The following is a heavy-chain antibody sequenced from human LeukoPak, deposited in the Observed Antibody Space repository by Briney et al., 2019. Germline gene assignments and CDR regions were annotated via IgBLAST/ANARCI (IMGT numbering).Heavy chain of an antibody. V-gene: IGHV3-30*04. J-gene: IGHJ5*02. CDR1: GFTFSSCA. CDR2: ISYDGSNK. D-gene: IGHD2-21*02. Sequence: GGSLRLSCAASGFTFSSCAMHWVRQAPGKGLEWVAVISYDGSNKYYADSVKGRFTISRDNSKNTLYLQMNSLRAEDTAVYYCAREVVTAATWFDPWGQGTLVTVSS. CDR3: AREVVTAATWFDP.